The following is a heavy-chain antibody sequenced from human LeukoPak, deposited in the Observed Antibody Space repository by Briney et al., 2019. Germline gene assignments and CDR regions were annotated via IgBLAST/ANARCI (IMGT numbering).Heavy chain of an antibody. V-gene: IGHV4-59*12. D-gene: IGHD3-16*02. CDR3: ARGQSYDYVWGSYRYSSVWYFDY. Sequence: PSETLSLTCTVSGGSISSYYWSWIRQPPGKGLEWIGYIYYSGSTNYNPSLKSRVTISADTSKNQFSLKLSSVTAADTAVYYCARGQSYDYVWGSYRYSSVWYFDYWGQGTLVTVSS. CDR1: GGSISSYY. CDR2: IYYSGST. J-gene: IGHJ4*02.